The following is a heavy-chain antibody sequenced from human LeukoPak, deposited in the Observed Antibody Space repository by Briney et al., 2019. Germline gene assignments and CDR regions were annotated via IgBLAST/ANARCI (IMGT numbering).Heavy chain of an antibody. CDR3: AKDRASGWPNAFDI. CDR2: ISGSGGST. CDR1: GFTFTTFG. J-gene: IGHJ3*02. V-gene: IGHV3-23*01. Sequence: GGSLRLSCAASGFTFTTFGMSWVRQAPGKGLEWVSVISGSGGSTYYADSVKGRFTISRDNSKNTLYLQMNSLRAEDTAVYYCAKDRASGWPNAFDIWGQGTMVTVSS. D-gene: IGHD6-19*01.